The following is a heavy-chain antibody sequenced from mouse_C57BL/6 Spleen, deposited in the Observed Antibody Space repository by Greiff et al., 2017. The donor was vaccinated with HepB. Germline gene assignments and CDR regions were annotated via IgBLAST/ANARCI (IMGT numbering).Heavy chain of an antibody. J-gene: IGHJ4*01. CDR3: ARSIYYYGSSYDAMDY. CDR1: GFTFTDYY. V-gene: IGHV7-3*01. Sequence: EVHLVESGGGLVQPGGSLSLSCAASGFTFTDYYMSWVRQPPGKALEWLGFIRNKANGYTTEYSASVKGRFTISRDNSQSILYLHMNALRAEDSATYYCARSIYYYGSSYDAMDYWGQGTSVTVSS. D-gene: IGHD1-1*01. CDR2: IRNKANGYTT.